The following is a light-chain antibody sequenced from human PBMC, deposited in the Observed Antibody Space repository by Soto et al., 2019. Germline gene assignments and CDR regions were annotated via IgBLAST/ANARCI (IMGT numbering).Light chain of an antibody. Sequence: QLVLTQSPSASASLGASVKLTCTLSSGHSSYAIAWHQQQPEKGPRYLMKLNSDGSHSKGDGIPDRFSGSNSGTERYLTISSLQSEDEADYYCQTWGTGIRVFGGGTKLT. CDR1: SGHSSYA. V-gene: IGLV4-69*01. CDR2: LNSDGSH. CDR3: QTWGTGIRV. J-gene: IGLJ2*01.